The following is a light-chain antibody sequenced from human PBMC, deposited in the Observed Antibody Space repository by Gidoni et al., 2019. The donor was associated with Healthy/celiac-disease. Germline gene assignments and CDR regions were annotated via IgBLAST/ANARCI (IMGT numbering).Light chain of an antibody. CDR3: QQYNNWPPYT. J-gene: IGKJ2*01. Sequence: EIVMTQSAATLSVSPGERATLACRASQSVSSNLAWYQPKPGQAPRLLIYGASTRATGIPARFSGSGSGTEFTLTISSLQSEDFAVYYCQQYNNWPPYTFGQGTKLEIK. CDR1: QSVSSN. V-gene: IGKV3-15*01. CDR2: GAS.